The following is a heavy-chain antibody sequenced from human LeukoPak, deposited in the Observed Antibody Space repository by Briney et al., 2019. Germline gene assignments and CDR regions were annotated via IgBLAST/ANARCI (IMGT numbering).Heavy chain of an antibody. CDR3: ARGKLYDYGSGPMDV. Sequence: GRSLRLSCAASGFTFSSYAMHWVRQAPGKGLEWVAVITHDGSNKYYADSVKGRFTISSDNSKNTLYLQMNSLRAEDTAVYYCARGKLYDYGSGPMDVWGKGTTVTVSS. CDR1: GFTFSSYA. J-gene: IGHJ6*04. V-gene: IGHV3-30*04. CDR2: ITHDGSNK. D-gene: IGHD3-10*01.